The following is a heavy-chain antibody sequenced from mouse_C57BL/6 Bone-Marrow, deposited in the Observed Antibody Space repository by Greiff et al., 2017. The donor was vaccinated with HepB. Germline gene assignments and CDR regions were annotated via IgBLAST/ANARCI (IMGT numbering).Heavy chain of an antibody. CDR2: IYPGGGYT. V-gene: IGHV1-63*01. CDR3: ARDDGHYFDY. D-gene: IGHD2-3*01. Sequence: VQLQQSGAELVRPGTSVKMSCKASGYTFTNYWIGWAKQRPGHGLEWIGDIYPGGGYTNYNEKFKGKATLTADKSSSTAYMQFSSLTSEDSAIYYCARDDGHYFDYWGQGTTLTVSS. J-gene: IGHJ2*01. CDR1: GYTFTNYW.